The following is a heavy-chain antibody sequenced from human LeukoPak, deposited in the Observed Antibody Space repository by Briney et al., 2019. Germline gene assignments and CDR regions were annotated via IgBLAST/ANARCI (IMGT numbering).Heavy chain of an antibody. J-gene: IGHJ4*02. D-gene: IGHD2-21*02. CDR1: GFTVSNNY. CDR3: ARDPYCGGDCYYFDH. Sequence: GGSLRLSCAVSGFTVSNNYMSWVRQAPGKGLEWVSVLYADGGGANYADSVKGRFTISRDNSKNTLYLQMNSLSAEDTAVYYCARDPYCGGDCYYFDHWGQGILVTVSS. CDR2: LYADGGGA. V-gene: IGHV3-66*01.